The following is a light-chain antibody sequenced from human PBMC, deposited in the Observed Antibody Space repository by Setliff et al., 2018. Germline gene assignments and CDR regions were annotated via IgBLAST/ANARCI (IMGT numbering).Light chain of an antibody. J-gene: IGLJ3*02. Sequence: QSALTQPASVSGSPGQSITISCTGTSSDVGGYNSVSWYQQHPDKAPKPIIYDVTTRPSGVSNRFSGSKSGNTASLTISGLQTEDEADYYCNSYTSSEIWVFGGGTKGTVL. V-gene: IGLV2-14*01. CDR1: SSDVGGYNS. CDR2: DVT. CDR3: NSYTSSEIWV.